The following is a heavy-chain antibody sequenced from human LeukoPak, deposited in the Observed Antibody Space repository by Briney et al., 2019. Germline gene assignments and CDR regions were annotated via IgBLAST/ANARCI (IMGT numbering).Heavy chain of an antibody. V-gene: IGHV4-30-2*01. J-gene: IGHJ4*02. CDR2: IYHSGST. CDR1: GGSISGGGYY. D-gene: IGHD4-23*01. Sequence: PSQTLSLTCTVSGGSISGGGYYWSWIRQPPGKGLEWIGYIYHSGSTYYNASLKSRVTISVDKSKNQFSLKVRSATAADTAVYYCARGVYGGSPPYYFDYWGKGTLVTVSS. CDR3: ARGVYGGSPPYYFDY.